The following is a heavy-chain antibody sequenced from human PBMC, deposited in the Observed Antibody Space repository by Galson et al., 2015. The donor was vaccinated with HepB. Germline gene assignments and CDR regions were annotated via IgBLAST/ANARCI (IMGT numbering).Heavy chain of an antibody. D-gene: IGHD2-2*02. J-gene: IGHJ6*02. CDR1: GFTFDDYA. CDR2: ISWNSGSI. Sequence: SLRLSCATSGFTFDDYAMHWARQAPGKGLEWVSGISWNSGSIGYADSVKGRFTISRDNAKNSLYLQMNSLRAEDTALYYCARDRYPYGMNVWDQGTTVTVSS. V-gene: IGHV3-9*01. CDR3: ARDRYPYGMNV.